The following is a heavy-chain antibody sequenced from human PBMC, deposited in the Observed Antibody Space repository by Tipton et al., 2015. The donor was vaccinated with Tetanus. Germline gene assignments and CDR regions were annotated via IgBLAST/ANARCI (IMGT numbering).Heavy chain of an antibody. Sequence: TLSLTCTVSGGSINSYYWSWLRRPPGKALEWIGYIYFSGHTKYSPSLKSRVTMSVDTSMNQGSLNLTSVTAANSAVYFCARHSGWFNFFSGVHVWGKGIMVPVSS. J-gene: IGHJ6*04. V-gene: IGHV4-59*01. CDR2: IYFSGHT. CDR3: ARHSGWFNFFSGVHV. D-gene: IGHD6-19*01. CDR1: GGSINSYY.